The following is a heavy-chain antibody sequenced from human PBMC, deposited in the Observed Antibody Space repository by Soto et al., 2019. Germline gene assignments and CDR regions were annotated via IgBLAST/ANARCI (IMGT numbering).Heavy chain of an antibody. V-gene: IGHV3-30-3*01. CDR1: GFTFSSYA. D-gene: IGHD4-4*01. J-gene: IGHJ2*01. CDR3: ARPLWRNDYNWGYFDL. CDR2: ISYDGSNK. Sequence: QVQLVESGGGVVQPGRSLRLSCAASGFTFSSYAMHWVRQAPGKGLEWVAVISYDGSNKYYADSVKGRFTISRDNSKNTLYLQMNSLRAEDTAVYYCARPLWRNDYNWGYFDLWGRGPLVRVSS.